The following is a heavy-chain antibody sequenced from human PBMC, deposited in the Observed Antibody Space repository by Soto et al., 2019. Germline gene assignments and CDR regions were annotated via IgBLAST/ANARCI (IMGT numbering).Heavy chain of an antibody. CDR3: ARDYYRRIYYYYGMDV. V-gene: IGHV3-48*03. Sequence: HPGGSLRLSCAASGFTFSSYEMNWVRQAPGKGLEWVSYISSSGSTIYYADSVKGRFTISRGNAKNSLYLQMNSLRAEDTAVYYCARDYYRRIYYYYGMDVWGQGTTVTVSS. D-gene: IGHD3-22*01. J-gene: IGHJ6*02. CDR1: GFTFSSYE. CDR2: ISSSGSTI.